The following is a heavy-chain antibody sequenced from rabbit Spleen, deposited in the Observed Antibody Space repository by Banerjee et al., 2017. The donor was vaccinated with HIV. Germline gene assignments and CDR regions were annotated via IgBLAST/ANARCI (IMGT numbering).Heavy chain of an antibody. CDR1: GFSFNSGYD. CDR3: ARDTGTSFSTYGMDL. J-gene: IGHJ6*01. V-gene: IGHV1S45*01. CDR2: VYAGSSGST. D-gene: IGHD8-1*01. Sequence: QEQLEESGGDLVKPEGSLTLTCKASGFSFNSGYDMCWVRQAPGKGLEWIACVYAGSSGSTYSATWAKGRFTISKTSSTTVTLQMTSLTAADTATYFCARDTGTSFSTYGMDLWGPGTLVTVS.